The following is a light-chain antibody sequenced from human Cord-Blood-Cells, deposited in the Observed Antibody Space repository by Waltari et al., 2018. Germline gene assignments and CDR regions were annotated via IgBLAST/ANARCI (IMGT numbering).Light chain of an antibody. V-gene: IGKV4-1*01. J-gene: IGKJ3*01. CDR3: QQYYSTPFT. CDR2: WAS. Sequence: DIVMTQSPDSVAVSLGARAAINCQSSQSVLYSSNNKNYLAWYQQKPGQPPKLLIYWASTRESGGPDRFSGSGSGTDFTLTISSLQAEDVAVYYCQQYYSTPFTFGPGTKVDIK. CDR1: QSVLYSSNNKNY.